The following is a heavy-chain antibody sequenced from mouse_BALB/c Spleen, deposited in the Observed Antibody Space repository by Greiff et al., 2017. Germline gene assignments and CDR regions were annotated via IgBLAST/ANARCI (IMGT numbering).Heavy chain of an antibody. J-gene: IGHJ4*01. CDR2: ISNLAYSI. CDR3: ARGGNYDYYAMDY. V-gene: IGHV5-15*02. Sequence: EVHLVESGGGLVQPGGSRKLSCAASGFTFSDYGMAWVRQAPGKGPEWVAFISNLAYSIYYADTVTGRFTISRENAKNTLYLEMSSLRSEDTAMYYCARGGNYDYYAMDYWGQGTSVTVSS. D-gene: IGHD2-1*01. CDR1: GFTFSDYG.